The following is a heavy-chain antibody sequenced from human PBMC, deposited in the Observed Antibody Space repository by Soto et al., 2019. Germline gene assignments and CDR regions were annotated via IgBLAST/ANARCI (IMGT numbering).Heavy chain of an antibody. D-gene: IGHD3-22*01. V-gene: IGHV1-2*04. J-gene: IGHJ4*02. Sequence: ASVKVSCKASGYTFTGYYMHWVRQAPGQGLEWMGWINPNGGGTNYAQKFQGWVTMTRDTSISTAYMELSRLRSDDTAVYYCARTPPITMIVVAPFDYWGQGTLVTVSS. CDR3: ARTPPITMIVVAPFDY. CDR2: INPNGGGT. CDR1: GYTFTGYY.